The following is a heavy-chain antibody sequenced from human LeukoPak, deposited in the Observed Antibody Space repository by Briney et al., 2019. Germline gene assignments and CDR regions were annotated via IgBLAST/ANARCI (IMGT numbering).Heavy chain of an antibody. J-gene: IGHJ4*02. CDR2: ISSDGSFT. Sequence: GGSLRLSCAASGFTFSNFWMHWVRQAPGEGLVWVSRISSDGSFTTYADSVKGRFTISRDNAKNTLYLQMNSLRAEDTAVYYCARGRGTTDKDYWGQGTLVTVSS. CDR3: ARGRGTTDKDY. D-gene: IGHD1-7*01. CDR1: GFTFSNFW. V-gene: IGHV3-74*01.